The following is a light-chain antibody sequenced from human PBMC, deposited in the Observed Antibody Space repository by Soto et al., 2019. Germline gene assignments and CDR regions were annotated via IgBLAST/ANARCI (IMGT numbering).Light chain of an antibody. CDR3: QIWGTGTYVV. CDR2: LNSDGSH. CDR1: SGHSSYA. Sequence: QTVVTQSPSASASLGASVKLTCTLSSGHSSYAIAWHQQQPEKGPRYLMKLNSDGSHSKGDGIPDRFSGSSSGAERYLTISSLQSEDEADYYCQIWGTGTYVVFGGGTKVTVL. V-gene: IGLV4-69*01. J-gene: IGLJ2*01.